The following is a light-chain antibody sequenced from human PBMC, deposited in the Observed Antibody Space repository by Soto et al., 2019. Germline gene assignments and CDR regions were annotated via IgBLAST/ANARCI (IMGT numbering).Light chain of an antibody. Sequence: EIVMTHSPATLSVSPGERATLSCRASQSVSSNLAWYQQKPGQAPRLLIYGASTRATGIPARFSGSGSGTEFTLTISTLQSEDFAVYYCQQYNNWPPGFTFGPGTKVDIK. V-gene: IGKV3D-15*01. CDR2: GAS. CDR3: QQYNNWPPGFT. J-gene: IGKJ3*01. CDR1: QSVSSN.